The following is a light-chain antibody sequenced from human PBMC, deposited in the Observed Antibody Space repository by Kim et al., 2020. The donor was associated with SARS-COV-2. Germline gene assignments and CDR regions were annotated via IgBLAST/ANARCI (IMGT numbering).Light chain of an antibody. CDR1: QNMNTY. CDR3: LQSYTARS. Sequence: LPASVGDRVTNTCRASQNMNTYLSWYQNKPGNAPKVLITGASSLQNGVSARFSGSGAGTDFTLTISGLQPEDSATYYCLQSYTARSFGQGTKLEI. CDR2: GAS. J-gene: IGKJ2*01. V-gene: IGKV1-39*01.